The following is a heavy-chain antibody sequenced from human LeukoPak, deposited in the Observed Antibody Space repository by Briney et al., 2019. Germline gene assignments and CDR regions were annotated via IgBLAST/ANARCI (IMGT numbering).Heavy chain of an antibody. CDR2: IYYSGST. V-gene: IGHV4-39*01. D-gene: IGHD3-10*01. CDR3: ARRGSGSYFWFDP. Sequence: SSDTLSLTCTVSGDSISSISYYWGWIRQPPGKGLEWIGSIYYSGSTYYNPSLKSRVTISVDTSKNQFSLKLSSVTAADTAVYYCARRGSGSYFWFDPWGQGTLVTVSS. CDR1: GDSISSISYY. J-gene: IGHJ5*02.